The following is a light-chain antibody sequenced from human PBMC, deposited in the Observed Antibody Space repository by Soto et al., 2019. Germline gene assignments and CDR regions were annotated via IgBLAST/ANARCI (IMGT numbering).Light chain of an antibody. CDR2: DAS. V-gene: IGKV1-39*01. CDR3: QQSYSTPPIT. J-gene: IGKJ5*01. CDR1: RDISNY. Sequence: DIQITQSPSSLSSSVGDRVTIACQAIRDISNYLNWYQQKPGKAPKLLIYDASNLETGVPSRFSGSGSGTDFTLTISSLQPEDFATYYCQQSYSTPPITFGQGTRLEIK.